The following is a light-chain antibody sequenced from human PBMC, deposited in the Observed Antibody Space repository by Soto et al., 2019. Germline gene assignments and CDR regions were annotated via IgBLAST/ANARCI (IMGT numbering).Light chain of an antibody. J-gene: IGKJ3*01. Sequence: EIVLTQSPGTLSLSPGERATLSCRASQSVSDSYLAWYQQKPGQAPRLLIYASSRATGIPDRFSGSGSGTDFTLSISRLEHEYFAVYYCQHYGTSALFGPGTRVDIK. CDR1: QSVSDSY. V-gene: IGKV3-20*01. CDR2: AS. CDR3: QHYGTSAL.